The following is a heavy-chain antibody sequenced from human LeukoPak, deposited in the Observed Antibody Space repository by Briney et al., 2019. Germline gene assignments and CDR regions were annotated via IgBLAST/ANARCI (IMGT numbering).Heavy chain of an antibody. J-gene: IGHJ5*02. CDR3: ARGGHWNYGNWFDP. V-gene: IGHV4-34*01. CDR2: MSHTGAT. D-gene: IGHD1-7*01. CDR1: GGSFSGYY. Sequence: SETLSLTCAVFGGSFSGYYWSWIRQSPEKGLEWIGEMSHTGATNYNPSLKSRVTVSVDTSKNQFSLKLSSVTAADTAVYYCARGGHWNYGNWFDPWGQGTLVTVSS.